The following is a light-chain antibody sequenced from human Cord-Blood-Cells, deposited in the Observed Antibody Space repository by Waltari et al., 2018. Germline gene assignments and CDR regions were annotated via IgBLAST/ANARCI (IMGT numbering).Light chain of an antibody. CDR2: AAS. J-gene: IGKJ2*01. Sequence: DIQMTQSPSSLSASVGDRVTITCRASQSISSYLNWYQQKPGKDPKLLIYAASSLQSGVPSRLSGSGSGTDFTLTISSLQPEDFATYYCQQSYSTPHTCGQGTKLEIK. V-gene: IGKV1-39*01. CDR1: QSISSY. CDR3: QQSYSTPHT.